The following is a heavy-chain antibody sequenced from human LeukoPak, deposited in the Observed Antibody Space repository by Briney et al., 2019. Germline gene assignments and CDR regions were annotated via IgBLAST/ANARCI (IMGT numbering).Heavy chain of an antibody. D-gene: IGHD6-19*01. CDR2: ISSSSSYI. V-gene: IGHV3-21*01. J-gene: IGHJ4*02. CDR1: GFTFSSYS. Sequence: GGSLRLSCAASGFTFSSYSMNWVRQAPGKGLEWVSSISSSSSYIYYADSVKGRFTLSRDNANNSLYLQMNGLRAGDTAVYYCARARAVAGTPKYWGQGTLVTVSS. CDR3: ARARAVAGTPKY.